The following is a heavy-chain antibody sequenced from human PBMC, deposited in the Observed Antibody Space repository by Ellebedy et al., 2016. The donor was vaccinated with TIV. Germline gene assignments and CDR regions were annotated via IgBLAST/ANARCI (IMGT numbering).Heavy chain of an antibody. Sequence: SETLSLXXAVSGGSISSSNWWSWVRQPPGKGLEWIGSIYYSGSTYYNPSLKSRVTISVDTSKNQFSLKLSSVTAADTAVYYCARHSVEYSSSVVPHYYYYYYMDVWGKGTTVTVSS. V-gene: IGHV4-39*01. CDR3: ARHSVEYSSSVVPHYYYYYYMDV. CDR1: GGSISSSNW. J-gene: IGHJ6*03. D-gene: IGHD6-6*01. CDR2: IYYSGST.